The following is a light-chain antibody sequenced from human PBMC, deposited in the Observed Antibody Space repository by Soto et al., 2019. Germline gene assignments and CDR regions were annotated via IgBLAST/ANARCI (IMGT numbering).Light chain of an antibody. CDR1: QSISTY. CDR2: AAS. J-gene: IGKJ3*01. Sequence: DIQMTQSPSSLSASVGDRVTITCRASQSISTYLNWYQQKPGKAPKLLIYAASNLQSGVPSRFSGGGSGTDFTLTISSLQPEDFAIYSCQQSYSTPFTFGPGSKVYIK. V-gene: IGKV1-39*01. CDR3: QQSYSTPFT.